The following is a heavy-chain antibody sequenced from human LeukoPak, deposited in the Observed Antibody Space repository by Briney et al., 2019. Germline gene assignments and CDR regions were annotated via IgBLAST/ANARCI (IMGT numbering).Heavy chain of an antibody. CDR2: IYTSGST. J-gene: IGHJ4*02. Sequence: SETLSLTCTVSGGSISSYYWSWIQQPAGKGLEWIGRIYTSGSTNYSPSLKSRVTMSVDTSKNQFSLKLSSVTAADTAVYYCARGTYYYGSGSVYYFDYWGQGTLVTVSS. V-gene: IGHV4-4*07. CDR1: GGSISSYY. CDR3: ARGTYYYGSGSVYYFDY. D-gene: IGHD3-10*01.